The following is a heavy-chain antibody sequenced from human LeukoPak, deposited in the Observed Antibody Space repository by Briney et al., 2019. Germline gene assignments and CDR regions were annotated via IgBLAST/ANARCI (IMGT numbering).Heavy chain of an antibody. Sequence: GGSLRLSCAASGFTVSSNYMSWVRQAPGKGLEWVSVIYSGGDTYYADSVKGRFTISRDNSKNTLYLQMNTLRADDTAVYYCARASGYSGYDPFDYWGQGTLVTVSS. J-gene: IGHJ4*02. CDR2: IYSGGDT. CDR3: ARASGYSGYDPFDY. D-gene: IGHD5-12*01. V-gene: IGHV3-53*01. CDR1: GFTVSSNY.